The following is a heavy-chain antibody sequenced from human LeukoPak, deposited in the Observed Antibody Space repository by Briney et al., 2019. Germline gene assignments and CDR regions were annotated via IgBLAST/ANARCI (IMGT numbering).Heavy chain of an antibody. CDR2: IYHSGST. D-gene: IGHD2-15*01. CDR3: ARGFYCSGGSCYPNY. V-gene: IGHV4-4*02. CDR1: GDSISSNNW. J-gene: IGHJ4*02. Sequence: SETLSLTCAVSGDSISSNNWWSWVRQPPGKGLEWIGEIYHSGSTNYNPSLKSRVTISVDKSKNQFSLKLNSVTAADTAVYYCARGFYCSGGSCYPNYWGQGTLVTVSS.